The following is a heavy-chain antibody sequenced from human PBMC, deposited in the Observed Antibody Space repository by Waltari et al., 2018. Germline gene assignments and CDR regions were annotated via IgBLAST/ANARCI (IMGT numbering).Heavy chain of an antibody. CDR3: ARNYDFWSGPSGY. D-gene: IGHD3-3*01. V-gene: IGHV3-23*03. CDR1: GFTFSSYG. Sequence: EVQLLESGGGLVQHGGSLRLSCSDSGFTFSSYGISWVRQAPGKGLEWVSVIYSGGSSTYYADSVKGRFTISRDNSKNTLYLQMNSLRAEDTAVYYCARNYDFWSGPSGYWGQGTLVTVSS. J-gene: IGHJ4*02. CDR2: IYSGGSST.